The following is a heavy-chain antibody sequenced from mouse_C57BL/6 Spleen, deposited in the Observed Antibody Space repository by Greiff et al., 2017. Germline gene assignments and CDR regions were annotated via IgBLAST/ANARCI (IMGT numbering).Heavy chain of an antibody. CDR3: AGSYSTWFAD. CDR2: IDPSDSYT. V-gene: IGHV1-69*01. J-gene: IGHJ3*01. D-gene: IGHD2-5*01. CDR1: GYTFTSYW. Sequence: VQLQQPGAELVMPGASVKLSCKASGYTFTSYWMHWVKQRPGQGLEWIGEIDPSDSYTNYNQKFKGKSTLTVDKSSSTAYMQLSSLSSEDSAVYYCAGSYSTWFADWGQGTLVTVSA.